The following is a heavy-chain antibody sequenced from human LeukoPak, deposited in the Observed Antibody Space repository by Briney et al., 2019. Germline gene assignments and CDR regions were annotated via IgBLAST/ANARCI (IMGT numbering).Heavy chain of an antibody. Sequence: SETLSLTCSVSGDSLSGYWWTWIRQPPGKGLEWIGIIYYTGSTDYNPSLKRRVTLSADTSKNQFSLKLTSVAAADTAVYYCTRRRYYDPVGLDFWGRGTLVTVSS. D-gene: IGHD3-22*01. CDR2: IYYTGST. CDR3: TRRRYYDPVGLDF. CDR1: GDSLSGYW. J-gene: IGHJ4*02. V-gene: IGHV4-59*12.